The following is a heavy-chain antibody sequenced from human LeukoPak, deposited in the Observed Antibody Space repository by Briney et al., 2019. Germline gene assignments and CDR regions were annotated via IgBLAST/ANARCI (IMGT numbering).Heavy chain of an antibody. Sequence: PSETLSLTCSVSGDSIRNYFWSWIRQPAGKGLEWIGRIYTSGSIDYKPSLRSRVTMSVDTSRNQFSLKLTSVTAADTAVYYCERESKTYDGSGYYHDYWGQGTLVTVSS. CDR1: GDSIRNYF. J-gene: IGHJ4*02. CDR2: IYTSGSI. CDR3: ERESKTYDGSGYYHDY. D-gene: IGHD3-22*01. V-gene: IGHV4-4*07.